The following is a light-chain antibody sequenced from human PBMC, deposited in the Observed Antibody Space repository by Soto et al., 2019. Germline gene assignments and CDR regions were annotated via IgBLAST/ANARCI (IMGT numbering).Light chain of an antibody. CDR1: QTVSSS. CDR2: EAS. V-gene: IGKV3-11*01. Sequence: IVLTQSPATLSLSPGERATLSCRASQTVSSSLAWYQQKPGQAPRLLIYEASNRATGIPARFSGSGSGADFTLTISSLAPEDFALYYCQQHINWPLTFGGGTKVEIK. CDR3: QQHINWPLT. J-gene: IGKJ4*01.